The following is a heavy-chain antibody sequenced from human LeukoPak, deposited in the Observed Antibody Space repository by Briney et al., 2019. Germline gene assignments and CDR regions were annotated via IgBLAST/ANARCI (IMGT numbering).Heavy chain of an antibody. D-gene: IGHD6-19*01. CDR3: ARASSGWFLMSLDY. Sequence: INAGNGNTKYSQKFQGRVTITRDTSASTAYMELSSLRSEDTAVYYCARASSGWFLMSLDYWGQGTLVTVSS. V-gene: IGHV1-3*01. J-gene: IGHJ4*02. CDR2: INAGNGNT.